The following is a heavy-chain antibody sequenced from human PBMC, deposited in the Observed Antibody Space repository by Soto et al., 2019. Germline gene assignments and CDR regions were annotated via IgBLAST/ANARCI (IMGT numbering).Heavy chain of an antibody. CDR1: GGSISSGGYS. J-gene: IGHJ3*02. D-gene: IGHD2-21*02. V-gene: IGHV4-30-2*01. CDR2: IYHSGST. CDR3: ASGRDGGNSGAFDI. Sequence: KPSETLSLTCAVSGGSISSGGYSWSWIRQPPGKGLEWIGYIYHSGSTYYNPSLKSRVTISVDRSKNQFSLKLSSVTAADTAVYYCASGRDGGNSGAFDIWGQGTMVTVSS.